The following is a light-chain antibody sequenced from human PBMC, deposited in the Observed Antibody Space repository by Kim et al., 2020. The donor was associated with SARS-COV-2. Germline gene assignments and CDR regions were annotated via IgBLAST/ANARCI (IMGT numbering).Light chain of an antibody. Sequence: PGAIHGRSRQSLVRSEGNTCLSWLQQRPGQRPRFLIFKISIRFSGVPDRLSGSETGTDFTLRSSRVETEDVGVYCFMLATRLPWTFGQGTKVDIK. V-gene: IGKV2-24*01. CDR3: MLATRLPWT. CDR1: QSLVRSEGNTC. CDR2: KIS. J-gene: IGKJ1*01.